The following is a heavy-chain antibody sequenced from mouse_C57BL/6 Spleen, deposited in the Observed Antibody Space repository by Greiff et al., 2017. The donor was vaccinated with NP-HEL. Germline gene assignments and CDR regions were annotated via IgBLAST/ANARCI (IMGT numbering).Heavy chain of an antibody. CDR1: GYTFTSYW. D-gene: IGHD2-3*01. J-gene: IGHJ3*01. V-gene: IGHV1-5*01. CDR2: IYPGNSDT. CDR3: TRWGDDGYWAWFAY. Sequence: EVQLQQSGTVLARPGASVKMSCKTSGYTFTSYWMHWVKQRPGQGLEWIGAIYPGNSDTSYNQKFKGKAKLTAVTSASTAYMELSSLTNEDSAVYYCTRWGDDGYWAWFAYWGQGTLVTVSA.